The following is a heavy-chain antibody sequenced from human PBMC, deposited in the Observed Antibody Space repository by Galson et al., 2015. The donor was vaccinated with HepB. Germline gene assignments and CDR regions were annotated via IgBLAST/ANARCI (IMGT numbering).Heavy chain of an antibody. V-gene: IGHV3-30*04. Sequence: SLRLSCAASGFTFSSYAMHWVRQAPGKGLEFVAVISYDGSDKYYEDSVKGRFSISRDNSKNTLYLQMNSLRAEDTAVYYCAREPRDGYYDSSGYYLDAFDIWGQGTMVAVSS. CDR2: ISYDGSDK. D-gene: IGHD3-22*01. CDR1: GFTFSSYA. CDR3: AREPRDGYYDSSGYYLDAFDI. J-gene: IGHJ3*02.